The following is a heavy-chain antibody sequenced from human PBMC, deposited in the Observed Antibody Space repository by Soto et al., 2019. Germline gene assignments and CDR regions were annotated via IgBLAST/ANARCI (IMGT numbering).Heavy chain of an antibody. J-gene: IGHJ6*02. V-gene: IGHV4-30-4*01. CDR2: IYYSGST. Sequence: QVQLQESGPGLVKPSQTLSLTCTVSGGSISSGDDFWTWIRQPPGKGLEWIGYIYYSGSTYYNPSLKSRLTKSVDTSKNQFSLKLSSVTAADTAVYYCARDRAKWKDYYYYGMEVWGQGTTVTVSS. D-gene: IGHD1-20*01. CDR3: ARDRAKWKDYYYYGMEV. CDR1: GGSISSGDDF.